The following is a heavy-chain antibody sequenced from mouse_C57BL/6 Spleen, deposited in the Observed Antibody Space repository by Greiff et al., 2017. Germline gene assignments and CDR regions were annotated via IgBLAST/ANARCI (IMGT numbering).Heavy chain of an antibody. J-gene: IGHJ3*01. V-gene: IGHV1-50*01. D-gene: IGHD2-3*01. CDR2: IDPSDSYT. CDR1: GYTFTSYW. CDR3: ARERDGSAY. Sequence: QVHVKQSGAELVKPGASVKLSCKASGYTFTSYWMQWVQQRPGQGLEWIGEIDPSDSYTNYNQKFKGKATLTVDTSSSTAYMQLSSLTSEDAAVYYCARERDGSAYWGQGTLVTVSA.